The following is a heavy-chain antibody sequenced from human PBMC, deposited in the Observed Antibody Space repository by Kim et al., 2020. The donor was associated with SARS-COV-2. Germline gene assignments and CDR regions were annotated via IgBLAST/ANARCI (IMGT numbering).Heavy chain of an antibody. V-gene: IGHV3-30-3*01. D-gene: IGHD5-18*01. Sequence: GGSLRLSCAASGFTFSNYAIHWVRQAPGKGLEWVAVISYDASNKHYADSVTGRFTISRDNSKNTLSLQMNSLGAEDTAVYYCARGQGYSNGLEYWGQRTLVTVSS. CDR1: GFTFSNYA. CDR2: ISYDASNK. CDR3: ARGQGYSNGLEY. J-gene: IGHJ4*02.